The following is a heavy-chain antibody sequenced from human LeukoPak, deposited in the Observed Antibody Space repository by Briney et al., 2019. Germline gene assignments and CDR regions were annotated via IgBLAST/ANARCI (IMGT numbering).Heavy chain of an antibody. CDR1: GFTFSSYA. CDR3: ARIAAASRHYYYYGMDV. J-gene: IGHJ6*02. D-gene: IGHD6-13*01. V-gene: IGHV3-23*01. CDR2: ISGSGGST. Sequence: GGSLRLSCAASGFTFSSYAMSWVRQAPGKGLEWVSAISGSGGSTYYADSVKGRFTISRDNSKNTLYLQMNSLRAEDTAVYYCARIAAASRHYYYYGMDVWGQGTTVTVSS.